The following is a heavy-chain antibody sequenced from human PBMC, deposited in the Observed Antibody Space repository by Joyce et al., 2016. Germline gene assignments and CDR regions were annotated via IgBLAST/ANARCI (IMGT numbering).Heavy chain of an antibody. J-gene: IGHJ4*02. Sequence: QVHLVESGGRMVQPGRSLRLSCEASGFAFGDYAMYWVRQAPGKGLEWVAGISYEGDKDYYADSVKGRFTLSRDNSKNTLFFQMNSLRPEDTAVYYCGGGVDAIDYWGQGTLVTVSS. D-gene: IGHD2-8*01. CDR1: GFAFGDYA. V-gene: IGHV3-30-3*01. CDR3: GGGVDAIDY. CDR2: ISYEGDKD.